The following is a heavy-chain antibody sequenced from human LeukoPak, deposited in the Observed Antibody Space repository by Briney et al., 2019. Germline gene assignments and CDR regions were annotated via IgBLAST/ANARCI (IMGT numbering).Heavy chain of an antibody. CDR1: GFTFSRYS. V-gene: IGHV3-21*01. Sequence: GWARRLYSAASGFTFSRYSMNWVRQAPRKGLEWVSSISSSSSYIYYADSVKGRFTISRDNAKNSLYLQMNSLRAEDTAVYYCARDSDYYDSSGYQVPDYWGQGTLVTVSS. CDR3: ARDSDYYDSSGYQVPDY. D-gene: IGHD3-22*01. CDR2: ISSSSSYI. J-gene: IGHJ4*02.